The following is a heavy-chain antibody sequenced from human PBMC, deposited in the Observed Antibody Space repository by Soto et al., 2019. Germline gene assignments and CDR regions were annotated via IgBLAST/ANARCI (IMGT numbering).Heavy chain of an antibody. CDR1: GFTFSDYY. V-gene: IGHV3-11*01. Sequence: PGGSLRLSCAASGFTFSDYYMSWIRQAPGKGLEWVSYISSSGSTIYYADSVKGRFTISRDNAKNSLYLQMNSLRAEDTAVYYCASPGDGGNSFFYYGMDVWGQGTTVTVSS. CDR3: ASPGDGGNSFFYYGMDV. CDR2: ISSSGSTI. J-gene: IGHJ6*02. D-gene: IGHD2-21*02.